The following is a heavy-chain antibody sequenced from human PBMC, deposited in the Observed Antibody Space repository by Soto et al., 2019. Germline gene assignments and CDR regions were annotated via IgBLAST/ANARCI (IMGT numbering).Heavy chain of an antibody. Sequence: EVQLVESGGGLVQPGGSLRLSCAASGFTFSSYSMNWVRQAPGKGLEWVSYISSSSSTIYYADSVKGRFTISRDNAKKSLYLQMNSLRDEDTAVYYCARGPSAPNYDYYGMDVWGQGTTVTVSS. J-gene: IGHJ6*02. D-gene: IGHD6-6*01. CDR2: ISSSSSTI. V-gene: IGHV3-48*02. CDR1: GFTFSSYS. CDR3: ARGPSAPNYDYYGMDV.